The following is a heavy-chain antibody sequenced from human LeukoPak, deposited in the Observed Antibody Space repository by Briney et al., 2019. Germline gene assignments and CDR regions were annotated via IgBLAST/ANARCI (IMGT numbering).Heavy chain of an antibody. Sequence: SVKVSCKASGGTFNTSPIAWVRQAPGQGLEWMGGIIPLLRTTKNAQKFQGRITITTDESTETAYMELSSLKSDDTAVYYCARGGRTAGDYFDSWGQGTLVTVSS. CDR2: IIPLLRTT. V-gene: IGHV1-69*16. CDR1: GGTFNTSP. D-gene: IGHD2-21*02. J-gene: IGHJ4*02. CDR3: ARGGRTAGDYFDS.